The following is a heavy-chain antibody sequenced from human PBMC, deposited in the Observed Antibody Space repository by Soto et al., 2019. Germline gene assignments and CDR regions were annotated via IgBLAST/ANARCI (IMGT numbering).Heavy chain of an antibody. Sequence: PSETLSLTCTVSGGSISSSSYYWGWIRQPPGKGLEWIGSIYYSGSTYYNPSLKSRVTISVDTSKNQFSLKLSSVTAADTAVYYCARHLQGPRVRGASPWFDPWGQGTLVTVSS. V-gene: IGHV4-39*01. CDR3: ARHLQGPRVRGASPWFDP. J-gene: IGHJ5*02. D-gene: IGHD3-10*01. CDR2: IYYSGST. CDR1: GGSISSSSYY.